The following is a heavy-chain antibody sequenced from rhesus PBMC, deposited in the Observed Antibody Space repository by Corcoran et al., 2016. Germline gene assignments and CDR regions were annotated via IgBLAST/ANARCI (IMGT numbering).Heavy chain of an antibody. CDR3: ARNSYGAAGH. V-gene: IGHV4S10*01. CDR1: GGSISDGYR. J-gene: IGHJ4*01. CDR2: IYGSSTST. D-gene: IGHD6S26*01. Sequence: QVQLQESGPGVVKPSETLSLTCAVSGGSISDGYRWIWIRQPPGKGLEWIGYIYGSSTSTNYNPSLKRWVTISKYTSKNQLSWKLSSVTAADTAVYYCARNSYGAAGHWGQGVLVTVSS.